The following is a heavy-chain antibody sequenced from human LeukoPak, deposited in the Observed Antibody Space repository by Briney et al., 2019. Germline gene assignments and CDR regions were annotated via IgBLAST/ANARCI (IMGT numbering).Heavy chain of an antibody. Sequence: SVKVSCKASGGTFSSYAISWVRQAPGQGLEWMGGIIPIFGTANYAQKFQGRVTITADESTSTTYMELSSLRSEDTAVYYCARDRGYSYGTFDYWGQGTLVTVSS. V-gene: IGHV1-69*13. J-gene: IGHJ4*02. CDR3: ARDRGYSYGTFDY. CDR1: GGTFSSYA. D-gene: IGHD5-18*01. CDR2: IIPIFGTA.